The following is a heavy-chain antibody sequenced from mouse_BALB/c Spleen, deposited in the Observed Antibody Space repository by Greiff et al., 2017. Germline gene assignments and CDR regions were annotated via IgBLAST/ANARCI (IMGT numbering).Heavy chain of an antibody. V-gene: IGHV5-4*02. CDR2: ISDGGSYT. J-gene: IGHJ3*01. CDR1: GFTFSDYY. D-gene: IGHD2-14*01. Sequence: EVKLEESGGGLVKPGGSLKLSCAASGFTFSDYYMYWVRQTPEKRLEWVATISDGGSYTYYPDSVKGRFTISRDNAKNNLYLQMSSLKSEDTAMYYCARDGYRYDEFAYWGQGTLVTVSA. CDR3: ARDGYRYDEFAY.